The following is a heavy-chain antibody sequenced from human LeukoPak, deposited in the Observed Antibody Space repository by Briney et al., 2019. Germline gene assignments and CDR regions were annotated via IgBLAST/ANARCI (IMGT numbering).Heavy chain of an antibody. CDR2: IYYSGGT. D-gene: IGHD2-2*02. CDR3: ARQSRRQTPILY. V-gene: IGHV4-59*08. J-gene: IGHJ4*02. Sequence: SETLSLTCTVSGGSISSYYWSWIRQSPGKGLEWIGYIYYSGGTDYNLSLQSRVTTSVDTSKNQFSLILSSVTAADTAVYFCARQSRRQTPILYWGQGTLVTVSS. CDR1: GGSISSYY.